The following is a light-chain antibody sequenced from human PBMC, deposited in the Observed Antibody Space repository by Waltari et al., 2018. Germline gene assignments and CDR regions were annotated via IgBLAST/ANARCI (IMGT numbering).Light chain of an antibody. V-gene: IGKV3-15*01. CDR2: EAS. Sequence: IVMTQSPATLSVSPGEGATLSCRASQSINSNVAWFQQKPGQSPRLLIYEASTRSTGVPARFSGIWSGTDFTLSIRSLQSEDSATYYCQQYNNGPPETFGQGTKVEIK. J-gene: IGKJ1*01. CDR1: QSINSN. CDR3: QQYNNGPPET.